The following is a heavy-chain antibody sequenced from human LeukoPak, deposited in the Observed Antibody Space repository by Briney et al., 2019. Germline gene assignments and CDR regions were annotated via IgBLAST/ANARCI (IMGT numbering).Heavy chain of an antibody. Sequence: GGSLRLTCAASESIVRSNYMAWVRQAPGKGLEWVAATVGIGPDTYHADSVKGRFTISRDNSKNILYLQMNSLRVEDTAVYYCARVNGGSGAPTFDYWGQGTLVTVSS. CDR3: ARVNGGSGAPTFDY. CDR1: ESIVRSNY. V-gene: IGHV3-23*01. CDR2: TVGIGPDT. D-gene: IGHD3-10*01. J-gene: IGHJ4*02.